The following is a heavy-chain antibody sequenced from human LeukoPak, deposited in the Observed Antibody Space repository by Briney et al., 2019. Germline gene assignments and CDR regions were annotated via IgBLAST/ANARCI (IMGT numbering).Heavy chain of an antibody. CDR3: ARVRCSGGSCRYYFDY. D-gene: IGHD2-15*01. CDR2: NSSSSSYI. J-gene: IGHJ4*02. V-gene: IGHV3-21*01. Sequence: GGSLRLSCAASGFTFSSYSMNWVRQAPGKGLEWVSSNSSSSSYIYYADSVKGRFTISRDNAKNSLYLQMNSLRAEDTAVYYCARVRCSGGSCRYYFDYWGQGTLVTVSS. CDR1: GFTFSSYS.